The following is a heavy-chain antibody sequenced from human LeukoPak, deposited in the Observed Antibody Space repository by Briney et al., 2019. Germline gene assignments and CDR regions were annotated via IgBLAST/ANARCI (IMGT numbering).Heavy chain of an antibody. V-gene: IGHV3-48*04. J-gene: IGHJ6*02. CDR3: ARDILTGSQSRFQH. D-gene: IGHD3-9*01. CDR2: ISSSSSTI. CDR1: GFTFSSYS. Sequence: GGSLRLSCAASGFTFSSYSMTWVRQAPGKGLEWVSYISSSSSTIYYADSVKGRFTISRDNAKNSLYLQMNSLRAEDTAVYYCARDILTGSQSRFQHWGQGTTVTVSS.